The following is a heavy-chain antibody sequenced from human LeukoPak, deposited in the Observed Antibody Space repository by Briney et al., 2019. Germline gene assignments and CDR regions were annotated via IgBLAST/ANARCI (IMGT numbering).Heavy chain of an antibody. V-gene: IGHV3-7*01. CDR1: GFTFSSYW. CDR3: ARGPLIWGRLTFYFDY. Sequence: GGSLRLSCAASGFTFSSYWMSWVRQAPGKGLEWVANIKQDGSEKYYVDSVKGRYTISRDNAKNSLYLQMNSLRAEDTAVYYCARGPLIWGRLTFYFDYWGQGTLVTVSS. D-gene: IGHD3-10*01. CDR2: IKQDGSEK. J-gene: IGHJ4*02.